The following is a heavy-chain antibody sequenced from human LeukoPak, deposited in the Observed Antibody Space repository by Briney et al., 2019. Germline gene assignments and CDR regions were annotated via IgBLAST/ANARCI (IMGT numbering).Heavy chain of an antibody. D-gene: IGHD3-3*01. Sequence: ASVKVSCKASGYTFTGYYMHWVRQAPGQGLEWMGWINPNSGGTNYAQKFQGRVTMTRDTSISTAYMELSRLRSDDTAVYYCARGNTIFGVDDYYYYGMDVWGQGTTVTVSS. CDR2: INPNSGGT. CDR1: GYTFTGYY. V-gene: IGHV1-2*02. CDR3: ARGNTIFGVDDYYYYGMDV. J-gene: IGHJ6*02.